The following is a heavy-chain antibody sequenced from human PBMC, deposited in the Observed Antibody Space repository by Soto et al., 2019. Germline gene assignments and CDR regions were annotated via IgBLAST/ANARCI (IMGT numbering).Heavy chain of an antibody. CDR3: AKQPMRGQSFDY. J-gene: IGHJ4*02. V-gene: IGHV3-23*01. Sequence: EVQLLESGGGLVQPGGCLRLSCAASGFTFSSYAISWVRQAPGKGLEWVSAISGSGGSTYYADSVKGRFTISRDNTKNTMYLQMNSRRAEDTAVYCCAKQPMRGQSFDYWVQETLVTVSS. CDR2: ISGSGGST. CDR1: GFTFSSYA.